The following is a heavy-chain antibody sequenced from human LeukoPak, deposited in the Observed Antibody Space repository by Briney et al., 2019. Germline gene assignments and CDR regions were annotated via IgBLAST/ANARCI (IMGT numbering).Heavy chain of an antibody. CDR1: GYTFTSYY. CDR3: ARAAWFGELLPDY. V-gene: IGHV1-2*02. Sequence: GASVKVSCKASGYTFTSYYMHWVRQAPGQGLEWMGWINPNSGGTNYAQKFQGRVTMTRDTSISTAYMELSRLRSDDTAVYYCARAAWFGELLPDYWGQGTLVTVSS. J-gene: IGHJ4*02. D-gene: IGHD3-10*01. CDR2: INPNSGGT.